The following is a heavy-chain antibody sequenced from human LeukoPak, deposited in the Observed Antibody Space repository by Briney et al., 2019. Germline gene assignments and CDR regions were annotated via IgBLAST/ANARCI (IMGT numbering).Heavy chain of an antibody. V-gene: IGHV1-46*01. CDR1: GYTFPSYF. D-gene: IGHD6-6*01. J-gene: IGHJ4*02. CDR3: ARTAARRFDY. Sequence: ASVKASCKASGYTFPSYFMHWARQAPGQGLEWMGIINPTGGSTTYAQKFQGRVTMTRDTSTSTVYMELSSLRSDDTAVYYCARTAARRFDYWGQGTLVTVSS. CDR2: INPTGGST.